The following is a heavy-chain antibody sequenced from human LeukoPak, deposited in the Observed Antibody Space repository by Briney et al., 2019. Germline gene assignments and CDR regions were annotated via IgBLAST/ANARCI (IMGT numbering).Heavy chain of an antibody. CDR2: IWYDGSNK. CDR1: GFTFSSYG. J-gene: IGHJ4*02. CDR3: ARSYIAVAGSALDY. D-gene: IGHD6-19*01. Sequence: PGGSLRLSCAASGFTFSSYGMHWVRQAPGKGLEWVAVIWYDGSNKYYADSVKGRFTISRDNSKNTLYLQMNSLRAEDTAVYYCARSYIAVAGSALDYWGQGTPVTVSS. V-gene: IGHV3-33*01.